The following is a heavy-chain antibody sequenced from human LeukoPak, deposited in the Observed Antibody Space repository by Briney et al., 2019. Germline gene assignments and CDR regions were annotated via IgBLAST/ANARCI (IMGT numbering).Heavy chain of an antibody. CDR1: GFTFSVYA. V-gene: IGHV3-23*01. D-gene: IGHD6-19*01. CDR3: ATSGWDTIDYFYGMDV. CDR2: IGGSVGTT. Sequence: GGSLRLSCAASGFTFSVYAMSWVRQAPGKGLEWVSSIGGSVGTTYYAGSVKGRFTISRDNSKNSLFLQMNSLRAEDTAVYYCATSGWDTIDYFYGMDVWGHGTTVTVSS. J-gene: IGHJ6*02.